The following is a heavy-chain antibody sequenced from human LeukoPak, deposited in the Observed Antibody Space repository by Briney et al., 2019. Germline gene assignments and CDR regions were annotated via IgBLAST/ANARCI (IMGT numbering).Heavy chain of an antibody. Sequence: GGSLRLSCAASGFTVSSNYMSWVRQAPGKGLEWVSVIYSGDSTYYADSVKGRFTISRDNSKNTLYLQMNSLRAEDTAVYYCATTLRGTGYYDFWSGPPPFDYWGQGTLVIVSS. CDR1: GFTVSSNY. CDR3: ATTLRGTGYYDFWSGPPPFDY. V-gene: IGHV3-53*01. J-gene: IGHJ4*02. CDR2: IYSGDST. D-gene: IGHD3-3*01.